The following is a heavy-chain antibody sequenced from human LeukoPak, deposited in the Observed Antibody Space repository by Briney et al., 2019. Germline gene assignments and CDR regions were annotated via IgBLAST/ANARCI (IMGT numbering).Heavy chain of an antibody. J-gene: IGHJ4*02. V-gene: IGHV4-4*02. D-gene: IGHD6-19*01. CDR2: IYHRGST. CDR3: ASSSGYSSGWSDY. CDR1: GGSISSSNW. Sequence: SETLSLTCAVSGGSISSSNWWSWVRQPPGKGLEWIGEIYHRGSTNYNPSLKSRVTISVDKSKNQFSLKLSSVTAADTAVYYCASSSGYSSGWSDYWGQGTLVTVSS.